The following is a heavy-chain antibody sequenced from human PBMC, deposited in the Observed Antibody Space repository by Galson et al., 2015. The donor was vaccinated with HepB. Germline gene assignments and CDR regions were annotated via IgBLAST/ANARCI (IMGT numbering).Heavy chain of an antibody. Sequence: SLRLSCAASGFTFSNYPMHWVRQAPGKGLEYVSAISSNGGSTYYADSVKGRFTISRDNSKNTLYLQMSSLRPEDTAVYYCVNPGGYCSSTSCPDYWGQGTLVTVSS. CDR2: ISSNGGST. D-gene: IGHD2-2*01. V-gene: IGHV3-64D*06. CDR3: VNPGGYCSSTSCPDY. J-gene: IGHJ4*02. CDR1: GFTFSNYP.